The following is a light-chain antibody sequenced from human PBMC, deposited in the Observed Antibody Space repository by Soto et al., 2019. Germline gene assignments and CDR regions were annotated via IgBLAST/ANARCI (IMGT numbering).Light chain of an antibody. CDR3: QTWGTPRLV. V-gene: IGLV4-69*01. J-gene: IGLJ2*01. CDR1: SGHSSYA. Sequence: QPVLTQSPSASASLGASVKLTCTLSSGHSSYAIAWHQQQPEKGPRYLMKLNSDGSHSKGDGIPDRFSGSSSGAERYLTISSLQSEDEADYCCQTWGTPRLVFGGGTKLTVL. CDR2: LNSDGSH.